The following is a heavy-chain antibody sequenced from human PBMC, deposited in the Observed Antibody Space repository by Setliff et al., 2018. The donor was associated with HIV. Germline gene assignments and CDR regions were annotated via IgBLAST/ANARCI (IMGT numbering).Heavy chain of an antibody. Sequence: TSETLSLTCTVSGGSISTYYWSWIRQPPGKGLEWIGSIYFTGSSDNNPSLKSRVTLSVDTSKHQFSLKLSSVTAADTAVYYCARVQMAYAAFDVWGQGTMATVSS. J-gene: IGHJ3*01. CDR1: GGSISTYY. V-gene: IGHV4-59*01. CDR2: IYFTGSS. CDR3: ARVQMAYAAFDV. D-gene: IGHD4-17*01.